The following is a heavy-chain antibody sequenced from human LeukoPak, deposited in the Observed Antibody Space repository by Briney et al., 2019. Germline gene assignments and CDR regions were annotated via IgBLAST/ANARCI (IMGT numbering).Heavy chain of an antibody. CDR3: ARDVSVATYYFDY. Sequence: GASVKVSCKASGYTFTGYYMHWVRQAPGQGLEWMGWINPNSGGTNYAQKFQGRVTMTRDTSISTAYMDLSSLRSEDVAVYYCARDVSVATYYFDYWGQGTLVTVSS. V-gene: IGHV1-2*02. J-gene: IGHJ4*02. CDR1: GYTFTGYY. CDR2: INPNSGGT. D-gene: IGHD5-12*01.